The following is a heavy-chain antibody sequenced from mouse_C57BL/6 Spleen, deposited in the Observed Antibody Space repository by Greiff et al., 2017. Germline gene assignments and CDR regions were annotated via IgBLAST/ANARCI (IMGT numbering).Heavy chain of an antibody. CDR2: ILPGSGST. Sequence: QVQLQQSGAELMKPGASVKLSCKATGYTFTGYWIEWVKQRPGHGLEWIGEILPGSGSTNYNEKFKGKATFTAATSSNTAYMQQRSMTTEDSAIYYCAIRDGYYSFEYGGKGTLVTVSA. V-gene: IGHV1-9*01. CDR3: AIRDGYYSFEY. D-gene: IGHD2-3*01. J-gene: IGHJ3*01. CDR1: GYTFTGYW.